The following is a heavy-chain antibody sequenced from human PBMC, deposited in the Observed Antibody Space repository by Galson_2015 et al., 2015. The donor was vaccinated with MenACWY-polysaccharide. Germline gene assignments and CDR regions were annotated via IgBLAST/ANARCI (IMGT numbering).Heavy chain of an antibody. Sequence: TLSLTCTVSGGSITSGTYYWSWARQPAGKGLEWIGRIFSTGSTSYHPSLRSRVTMSVDTSKNQFSLRLTSVTAADTAVYFCAREAFYYDSSGHWDAFDIWGPGTIVTVSS. J-gene: IGHJ3*02. V-gene: IGHV4-61*02. CDR2: IFSTGST. CDR3: AREAFYYDSSGHWDAFDI. CDR1: GGSITSGTYY. D-gene: IGHD3-22*01.